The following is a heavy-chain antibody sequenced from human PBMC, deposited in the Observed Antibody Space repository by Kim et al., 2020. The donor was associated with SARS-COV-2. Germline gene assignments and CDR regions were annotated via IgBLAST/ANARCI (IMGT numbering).Heavy chain of an antibody. V-gene: IGHV4-59*08. Sequence: GSLRLSCTVSGGSISSYYWSWVRQPPGKGLEWIGYISYSGSANYNPSLKSRVTISVDTSKNQFSLRLSSVTAADTAMYYCARHVIKEGMDVWGQGARVTVSS. J-gene: IGHJ6*02. CDR3: ARHVIKEGMDV. CDR2: ISYSGSA. CDR1: GGSISSYY.